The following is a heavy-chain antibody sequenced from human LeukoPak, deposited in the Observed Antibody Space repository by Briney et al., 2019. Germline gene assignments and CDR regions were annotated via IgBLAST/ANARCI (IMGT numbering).Heavy chain of an antibody. J-gene: IGHJ4*02. V-gene: IGHV3-21*01. Sequence: PGGSLRLSCAASGFTFSSYSMNWVRQAPGKGLEWVSSISSSSSYIYYADSVKGRFTISGDNAKNSLYLQMNSLRAEDTAVYYCARDPSYYYDSSGYFGYWGQGTLVTVSS. CDR1: GFTFSSYS. D-gene: IGHD3-22*01. CDR2: ISSSSSYI. CDR3: ARDPSYYYDSSGYFGY.